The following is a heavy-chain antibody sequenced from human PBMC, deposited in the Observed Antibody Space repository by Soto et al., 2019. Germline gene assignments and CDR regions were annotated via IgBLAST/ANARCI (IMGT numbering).Heavy chain of an antibody. V-gene: IGHV3-9*01. CDR2: ISWNSGSI. CDR3: AKGNRYSRSSADCDY. D-gene: IGHD6-6*01. CDR1: GFTFDDYA. Sequence: EVQLVESGGGLVQPGRSLRLSCAASGFTFDDYAMCWDRQAPGKGLEWVSGISWNSGSIGYADSVKGRFTISRDNGRTGLYLQMNSPRADDTALHYCAKGNRYSRSSADCDYWGEGTMVTVSS. J-gene: IGHJ4*02.